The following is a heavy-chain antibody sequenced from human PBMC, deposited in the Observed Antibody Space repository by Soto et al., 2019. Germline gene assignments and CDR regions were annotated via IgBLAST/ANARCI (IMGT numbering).Heavy chain of an antibody. Sequence: QVQLQESGPGLVKPSQTLSLTCTVSGGSISSGGYYWSWIRQHPGKGLEWIGYIYYSGSTYYNPSLKSRVTISVDTSKNQFSLKLSSVTAADTAVYYCARVGVRGSGSYYNGEFDYWGQGTLVTVSS. V-gene: IGHV4-31*03. D-gene: IGHD3-10*01. CDR3: ARVGVRGSGSYYNGEFDY. CDR2: IYYSGST. J-gene: IGHJ4*02. CDR1: GGSISSGGYY.